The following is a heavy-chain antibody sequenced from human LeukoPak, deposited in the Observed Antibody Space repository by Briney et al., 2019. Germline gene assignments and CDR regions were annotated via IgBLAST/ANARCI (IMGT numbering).Heavy chain of an antibody. D-gene: IGHD7-27*01. CDR2: ISGSGGTY. V-gene: IGHV3-23*01. Sequence: GGSLRLSCGASGFTFSSYALSWIRQAPGKGLEWVSVISGSGGTYGDADSAKGRFTASRDNTNNTPYLQKQSLRVADTAVHDCARSDWGLVCWRQGAMVGVS. J-gene: IGHJ4*02. CDR1: GFTFSSYA. CDR3: ARSDWGLVC.